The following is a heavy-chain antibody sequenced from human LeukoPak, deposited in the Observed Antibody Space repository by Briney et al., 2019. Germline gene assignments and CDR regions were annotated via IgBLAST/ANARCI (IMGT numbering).Heavy chain of an antibody. CDR3: ASGYRIAAVDY. V-gene: IGHV4-34*01. J-gene: IGHJ4*02. CDR2: INHSGST. Sequence: PSETLSLTCAVYGGSFSGYYWSWIRQPPGKGLEWIGEINHSGSTNYNPSLKSRVTISVDTSKNQFSLKLSSVTAADTAVYYCASGYRIAAVDYWGQGTLVTVSS. D-gene: IGHD6-13*01. CDR1: GGSFSGYY.